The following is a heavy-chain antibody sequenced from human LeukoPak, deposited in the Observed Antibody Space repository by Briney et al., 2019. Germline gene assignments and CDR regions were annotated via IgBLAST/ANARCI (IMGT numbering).Heavy chain of an antibody. CDR2: ISAYNGNT. CDR3: ARRGYILTGYYNEDFDY. Sequence: ASVKDSCKASGYTFTIYGISWVRQAPGQGLEWMGWISAYNGNTNYAQKLQGRVTMTTDTSTSTAYMELRSLRSDDTAVYYCARRGYILTGYYNEDFDYWGQGTLVTVSS. V-gene: IGHV1-18*04. J-gene: IGHJ4*02. CDR1: GYTFTIYG. D-gene: IGHD3-9*01.